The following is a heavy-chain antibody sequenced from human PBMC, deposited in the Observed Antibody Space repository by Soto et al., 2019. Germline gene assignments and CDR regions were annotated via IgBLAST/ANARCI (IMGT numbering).Heavy chain of an antibody. Sequence: SVKVSCKASGFTFTSSAVQWVRQARGQRLEWIGWIVVGSGNTNYAQKFQDRVTITADESTTTVYMEVRSLTSEDTAVYYCARGDATKIVVTTYYAMDVWGQGTTVTVSS. CDR1: GFTFTSSA. CDR2: IVVGSGNT. CDR3: ARGDATKIVVTTYYAMDV. J-gene: IGHJ6*02. V-gene: IGHV1-58*01. D-gene: IGHD3-22*01.